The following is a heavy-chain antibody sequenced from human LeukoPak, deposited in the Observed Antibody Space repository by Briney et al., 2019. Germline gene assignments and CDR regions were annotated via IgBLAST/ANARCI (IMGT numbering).Heavy chain of an antibody. CDR1: GGSISSSGYY. CDR3: ARHFGGSWTFDY. D-gene: IGHD3-16*01. V-gene: IGHV4-39*01. Sequence: SETLSLTCTVSGGSISSSGYYWGWIRQPPGKGLEWIGSIYYSGSTYYNPSLKSRVTISVDTSKNQFSLKLSSVTAADTTAYYCARHFGGSWTFDYWGQGTLVTVSS. CDR2: IYYSGST. J-gene: IGHJ4*02.